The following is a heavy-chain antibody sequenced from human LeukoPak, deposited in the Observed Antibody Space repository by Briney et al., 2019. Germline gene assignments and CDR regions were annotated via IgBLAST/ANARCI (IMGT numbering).Heavy chain of an antibody. J-gene: IGHJ6*02. CDR3: AKDIGTVNSGYEYYYYGMDV. Sequence: QTGGSLTLSCAASGFTFDDYAMHWVRQAPGKGLEWGSGISWNSGSIGYADSVKGRFTISRDNAKNSLYLQMNSLRAEDTALYYCAKDIGTVNSGYEYYYYGMDVWGQGTTVTVSS. CDR2: ISWNSGSI. V-gene: IGHV3-9*01. D-gene: IGHD5-12*01. CDR1: GFTFDDYA.